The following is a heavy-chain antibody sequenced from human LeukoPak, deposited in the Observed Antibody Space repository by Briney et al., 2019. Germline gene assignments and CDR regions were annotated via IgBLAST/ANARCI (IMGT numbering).Heavy chain of an antibody. CDR3: ARGVMTVDY. Sequence: GGSLRLSCAASGFTFSSYGVHWARQAPGKGLEWVADIWYDGSNKYYADSVKGRFTISRDNSKNTLYLQMNSLRAEDTAVYYCARGVMTVDYWGQGTLVTVSS. CDR2: IWYDGSNK. CDR1: GFTFSSYG. J-gene: IGHJ4*02. V-gene: IGHV3-33*01.